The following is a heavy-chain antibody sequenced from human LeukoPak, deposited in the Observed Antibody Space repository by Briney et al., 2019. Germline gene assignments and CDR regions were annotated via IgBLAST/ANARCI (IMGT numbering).Heavy chain of an antibody. CDR1: GLAFSAYK. Sequence: GGSMRLSCAASGLAFSAYKMHWVRQAPRKGLAWVSRISTDGYTTDYADFVQGRFTASRDNTKNTWSLEMNSLRAEDTAVYYCVVGGSPGYWGQGTLVTVSS. CDR2: ISTDGYTT. CDR3: VVGGSPGY. D-gene: IGHD2-15*01. J-gene: IGHJ4*02. V-gene: IGHV3-74*01.